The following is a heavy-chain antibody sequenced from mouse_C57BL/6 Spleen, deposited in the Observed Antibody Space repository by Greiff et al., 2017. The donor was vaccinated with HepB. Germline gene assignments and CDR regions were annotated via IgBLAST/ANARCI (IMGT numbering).Heavy chain of an antibody. J-gene: IGHJ3*01. CDR1: GYTFTSYW. V-gene: IGHV1-64*01. D-gene: IGHD2-1*01. CDR3: ARRGGNYVAWFAY. CDR2: IHPNSGST. Sequence: QVQLQQPGAELVKPGASVKLSCKASGYTFTSYWMHWVKQRPGQGLEWIGMIHPNSGSTNYNEKFKSKATLTVDKSSSTAYMQLSSLTSEDSAVYYCARRGGNYVAWFAYWGQGTLVTVSA.